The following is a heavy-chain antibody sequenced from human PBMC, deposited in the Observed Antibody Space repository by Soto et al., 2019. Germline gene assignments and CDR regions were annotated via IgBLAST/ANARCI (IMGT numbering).Heavy chain of an antibody. CDR1: GFTFSSYA. V-gene: IGHV3-23*01. D-gene: IGHD3-16*01. CDR3: AKDLYDYIWGSYPYRAFDY. CDR2: ISGSGGST. Sequence: GGSLRLSCAASGFTFSSYAMSWVRQAPGKGLEWVSAISGSGGSTYYADSVKGRFTISRDNSKNTLYLQMNSLRAEDTAVYYCAKDLYDYIWGSYPYRAFDYWGQGTLVTVSS. J-gene: IGHJ4*02.